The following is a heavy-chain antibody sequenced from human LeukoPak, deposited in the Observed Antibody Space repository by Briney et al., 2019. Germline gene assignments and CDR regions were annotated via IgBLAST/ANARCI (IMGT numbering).Heavy chain of an antibody. CDR2: IKQDGSEK. Sequence: GGSLRLSCAASGFNFRSYWMSWVRQAPGKGLEWVANIKQDGSEKYYVDSVKGRFTISRDNAENSLYLQMNSLRAEDTAVYYCARDGPRYYYYYMDVWGKGTTVTVSS. D-gene: IGHD3/OR15-3a*01. J-gene: IGHJ6*03. CDR3: ARDGPRYYYYYMDV. V-gene: IGHV3-7*01. CDR1: GFNFRSYW.